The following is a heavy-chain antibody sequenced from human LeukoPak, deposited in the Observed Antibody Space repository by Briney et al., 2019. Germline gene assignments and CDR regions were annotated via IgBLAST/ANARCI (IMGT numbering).Heavy chain of an antibody. CDR1: GISFSNAW. CDR3: TTDYGEYCSGTTCYKGS. J-gene: IGHJ5*02. V-gene: IGHV3-15*01. D-gene: IGHD2-2*02. CDR2: IKGKTDGETT. Sequence: PGGSLRLSCTASGISFSNAWMSWVRQAPGRGLEWVGRIKGKTDGETTDYAAPVKGRFTISRDDSKNTVYLQMNSLKTEDTAVYYCTTDYGEYCSGTTCYKGSWGQGTLVPVSS.